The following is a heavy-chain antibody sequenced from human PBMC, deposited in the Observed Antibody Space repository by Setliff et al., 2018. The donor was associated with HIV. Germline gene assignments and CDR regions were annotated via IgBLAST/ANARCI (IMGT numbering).Heavy chain of an antibody. Sequence: ASVKVSCKASGYVFTTYVINWVRQAPGRGLELMGWINANTGNPRYAPGFTGRFVFSLDTSVSTAYLQISSLKAEDSAVYYCARRMEMTPIGYWGQGTLVTVSS. CDR2: INANTGNP. J-gene: IGHJ4*02. V-gene: IGHV7-4-1*02. CDR3: ARRMEMTPIGY. CDR1: GYVFTTYV. D-gene: IGHD2-15*01.